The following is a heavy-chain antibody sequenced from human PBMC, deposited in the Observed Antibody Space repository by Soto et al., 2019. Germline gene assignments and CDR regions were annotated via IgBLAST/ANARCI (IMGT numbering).Heavy chain of an antibody. V-gene: IGHV4-34*01. J-gene: IGHJ4*02. D-gene: IGHD6-13*01. CDR1: GGSFSGYY. CDR2: INHSGST. CDR3: ATTHLNSSSYY. Sequence: LSLTCAVYGGSFSGYYWSWIRQPPGKGLEWIGEINHSGSTNYNPSLKSRVTISVDTSKNQFSLKLSSVTAADTAVYYCATTHLNSSSYYWGQGTLVTVSS.